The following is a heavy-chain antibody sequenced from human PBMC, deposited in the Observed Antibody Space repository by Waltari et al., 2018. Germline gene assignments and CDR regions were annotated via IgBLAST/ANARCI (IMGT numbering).Heavy chain of an antibody. D-gene: IGHD5-18*01. V-gene: IGHV3-66*02. CDR1: GFTVSSTH. CDR2: MYPPGSS. Sequence: DVQLAESGGGLVHPGGSLRLSCAASGFTVSSTHMGWVRQSPGKGLEWVSVMYPPGSSYNADAVEGRFSISRDISQNTVHLQMNNLRLEDTAIYYCARARDEHTAMVFFDLWGQGTVVTVSS. CDR3: ARARDEHTAMVFFDL. J-gene: IGHJ4*02.